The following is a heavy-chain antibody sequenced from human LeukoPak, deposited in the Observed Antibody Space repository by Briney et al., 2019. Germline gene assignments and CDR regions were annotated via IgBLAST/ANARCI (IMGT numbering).Heavy chain of an antibody. CDR3: AKGQPQYSSGWYGSPFDY. J-gene: IGHJ4*02. CDR2: ISGSGGST. CDR1: GFTFSSYA. V-gene: IGHV3-23*01. Sequence: GGSLRLSCAASGFTFSSYAMSWVRQAPGKGLEWVSAISGSGGSTYYADSVKGRFTISRDNSKNTLYLQMNSLRAEDTAVYYCAKGQPQYSSGWYGSPFDYWGQGTLVTVSS. D-gene: IGHD6-19*01.